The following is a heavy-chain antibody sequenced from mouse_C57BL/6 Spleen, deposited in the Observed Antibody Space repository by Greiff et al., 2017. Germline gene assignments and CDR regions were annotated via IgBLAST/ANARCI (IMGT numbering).Heavy chain of an antibody. J-gene: IGHJ3*01. D-gene: IGHD2-4*01. CDR2: ISYDGSN. CDR3: ARDDDYVAWFAY. V-gene: IGHV3-6*01. CDR1: GYSITSGYY. Sequence: ESGPGLVKPSQSLSLTCSVTGYSITSGYYWNWIRQFPGNKLEWMGYISYDGSNNYNPSLKNRISITRDTSKNQFFLKLNSVTTEDTATYYCARDDDYVAWFAYWGQGTLVTVSA.